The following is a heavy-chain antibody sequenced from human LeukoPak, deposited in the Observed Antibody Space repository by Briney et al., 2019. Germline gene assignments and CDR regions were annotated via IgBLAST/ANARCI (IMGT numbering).Heavy chain of an antibody. J-gene: IGHJ6*02. V-gene: IGHV4-34*01. CDR2: ISHSGST. CDR1: GGSFSGYQ. CDR3: ARDSLKEYTTRSFYYGLDV. D-gene: IGHD6-13*01. Sequence: SETLSLTCAVYGGSFSGYQWSWIRQPPGKGLEWIGEISHSGSTNYNPSLKSRVTISVDTSKNQFSLKLSSVTAADTAVYYCARDSLKEYTTRSFYYGLDVWGQGTTVIVSS.